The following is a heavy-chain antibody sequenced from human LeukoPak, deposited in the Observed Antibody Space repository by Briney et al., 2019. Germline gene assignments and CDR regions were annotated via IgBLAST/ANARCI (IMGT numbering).Heavy chain of an antibody. J-gene: IGHJ4*02. CDR2: IRGGGDT. CDR1: GFSFSNYA. D-gene: IGHD1-1*01. V-gene: IGHV3-23*01. Sequence: GGSLRLSCAASGFSFSNYAMSWVRQAPARSLEWVSSIRGGGDTFYADSVKGRFTLSRDDSRNTVYLQLNNLRVEDSAVYYCAKANWVSNADAVWWGQGTLVTVSS. CDR3: AKANWVSNADAVW.